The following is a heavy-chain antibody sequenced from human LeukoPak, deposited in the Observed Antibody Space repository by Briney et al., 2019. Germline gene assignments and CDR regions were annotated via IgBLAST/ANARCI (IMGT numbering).Heavy chain of an antibody. CDR1: GGSISSGIYY. Sequence: SQTLSHTCTVSGGSISSGIYYWTWIRQPAGKGLEWIGRIYTSGSTNYNPSFKSRVIISIDTSKNQFSLKLSSVTAADTAVYYCARTKYYYDSSGYYRYFQHWGQGTLVTVSS. CDR2: IYTSGST. CDR3: ARTKYYYDSSGYYRYFQH. V-gene: IGHV4-61*02. D-gene: IGHD3-22*01. J-gene: IGHJ1*01.